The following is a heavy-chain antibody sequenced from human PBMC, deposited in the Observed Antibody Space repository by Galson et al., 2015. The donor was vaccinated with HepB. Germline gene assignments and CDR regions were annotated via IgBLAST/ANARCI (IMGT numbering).Heavy chain of an antibody. CDR3: AREAYDFWSGPMRGYFDY. D-gene: IGHD3-3*01. CDR1: GYTFTSYA. J-gene: IGHJ4*02. V-gene: IGHV7-4-1*01. Sequence: SVKVSCKASGYTFTSYAMNWARQAPGQGLEWMGWINTNTGNPTYAQGFTGRFVFSLDTSVSTAYLQIGSLKAEDTAVYYCAREAYDFWSGPMRGYFDYWGQGTLVTVSS. CDR2: INTNTGNP.